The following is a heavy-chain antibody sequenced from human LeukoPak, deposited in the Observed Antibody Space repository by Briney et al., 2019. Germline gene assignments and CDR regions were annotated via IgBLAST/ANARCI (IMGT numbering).Heavy chain of an antibody. J-gene: IGHJ4*02. D-gene: IGHD4-17*01. CDR2: ITSSGSYI. CDR3: ARVSSVVTKPSDY. Sequence: GGSLRLSRAASAFSFSNYNMNWVRQAPGKGLEWVSSITSSGSYIYYADSVKGRFTISRDNAKNSLYLQMNSLGAEDTAVYYCARVSSVVTKPSDYWGQGTLVTVSS. CDR1: AFSFSNYN. V-gene: IGHV3-21*01.